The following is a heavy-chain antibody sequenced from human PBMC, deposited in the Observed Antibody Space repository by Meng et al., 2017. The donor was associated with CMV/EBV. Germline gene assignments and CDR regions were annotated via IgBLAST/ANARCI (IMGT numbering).Heavy chain of an antibody. CDR2: IIPILGIA. J-gene: IGHJ5*02. Sequence: SVKVSCKASGGTFSSYAISWVRQAPGQGREWMGGIIPILGIANYAQKFQGRVTITADKSTSTAYMELSSLRSEDTAVYYCARDRSHTAMVYWFDPWGQGTLVTVSS. D-gene: IGHD5-18*01. CDR1: GGTFSSYA. V-gene: IGHV1-69*10. CDR3: ARDRSHTAMVYWFDP.